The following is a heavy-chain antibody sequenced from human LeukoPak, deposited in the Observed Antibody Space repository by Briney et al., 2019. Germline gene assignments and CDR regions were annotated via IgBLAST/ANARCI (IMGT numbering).Heavy chain of an antibody. V-gene: IGHV1-46*01. CDR1: GYTFTSYY. Sequence: ASVKVSCKASGYTFTSYYIHWVRQAPGQGLEWMGIINPSGGSTTYAQKFQGRVTMTRDMSISTAYMELSRLRSDDTAVYYCARVIKRIVNWFDPWGQGTLVTVSS. D-gene: IGHD3-22*01. CDR2: INPSGGST. J-gene: IGHJ5*02. CDR3: ARVIKRIVNWFDP.